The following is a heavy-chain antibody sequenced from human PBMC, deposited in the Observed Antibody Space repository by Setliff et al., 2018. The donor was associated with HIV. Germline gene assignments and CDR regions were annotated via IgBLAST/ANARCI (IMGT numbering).Heavy chain of an antibody. V-gene: IGHV4-34*01. Sequence: PSETLSLTCAVYGGSFSEYYWSWIRQSPGKGLEWIGEINHSGSTHYNPPLKSRATISVDTSKNQFSLRLNSVTAADTAVYYCARGATLLPGYSDRWEYFYMAVWGKGTTVTVSS. CDR3: ARGATLLPGYSDRWEYFYMAV. CDR1: GGSFSEYY. D-gene: IGHD5-12*01. J-gene: IGHJ6*03. CDR2: INHSGST.